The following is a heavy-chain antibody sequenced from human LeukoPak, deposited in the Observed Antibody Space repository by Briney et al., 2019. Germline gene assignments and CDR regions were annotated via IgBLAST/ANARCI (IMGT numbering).Heavy chain of an antibody. CDR1: GGTFSSYA. D-gene: IGHD3-22*01. Sequence: SVKVSCKASGGTFSSYAISWVRQAPGQGLEWMGGIIPIFGTANYAQKFQGRVTITADKSTSTAYMELSSLRSEDTAVYYCARDFYYDSSGYYYWYFDLWGRGTLVTVSS. J-gene: IGHJ2*01. CDR3: ARDFYYDSSGYYYWYFDL. CDR2: IIPIFGTA. V-gene: IGHV1-69*06.